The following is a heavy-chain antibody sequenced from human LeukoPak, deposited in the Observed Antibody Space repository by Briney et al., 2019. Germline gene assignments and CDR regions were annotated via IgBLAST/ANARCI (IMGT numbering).Heavy chain of an antibody. CDR2: INHSGST. CDR3: ARIAPYCSSTSCYPRMNYWYFDL. Sequence: PSETLSLTCAVHGGSFSGYYWSWIRQPPGKGLEWIGEINHSGSTNYNPSLKSRVTISVDTSKNQFSLKLSSVTAADTAVYYCARIAPYCSSTSCYPRMNYWYFDLWGRGTLVTVSS. J-gene: IGHJ2*01. V-gene: IGHV4-34*01. CDR1: GGSFSGYY. D-gene: IGHD2-2*01.